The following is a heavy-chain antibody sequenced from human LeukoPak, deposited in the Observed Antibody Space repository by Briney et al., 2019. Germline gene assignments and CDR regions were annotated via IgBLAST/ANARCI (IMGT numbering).Heavy chain of an antibody. J-gene: IGHJ4*02. Sequence: ASVTVSFTASGYTFTGYYMHWVRQAPGQGLEWMGWINPNSGGTNYAQKFQGWVTMTRDTSISTAYMELSRLRSDDTAVYYCARGYGDYGDYWGQGTLVTVSS. CDR2: INPNSGGT. D-gene: IGHD4-17*01. CDR1: GYTFTGYY. CDR3: ARGYGDYGDY. V-gene: IGHV1-2*04.